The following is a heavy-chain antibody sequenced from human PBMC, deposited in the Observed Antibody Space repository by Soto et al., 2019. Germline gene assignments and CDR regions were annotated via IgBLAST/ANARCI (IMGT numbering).Heavy chain of an antibody. CDR2: IYPGDFDT. D-gene: IGHD2-2*01. J-gene: IGHJ5*02. CDR1: GYSFTSYW. CDR3: ARGHCSSSCEYSTRFDP. V-gene: IGHV5-51*01. Sequence: GESLKISCKGSGYSFTSYWIGWVRQMPGKGLEWMGIIYPGDFDTRYSPSFQGEVTISADKSISTAYLQWSSLKTSDTAMYYCARGHCSSSCEYSTRFDPWGQGTLVTVSS.